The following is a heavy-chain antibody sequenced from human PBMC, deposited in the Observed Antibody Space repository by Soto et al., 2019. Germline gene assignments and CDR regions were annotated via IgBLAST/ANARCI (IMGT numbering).Heavy chain of an antibody. J-gene: IGHJ6*02. D-gene: IGHD3-10*01. Sequence: VYLLESGGGLVQPGGSLRLSCEASGFTFSSHAMTWVRQAPGKGLEWVSGITTGGGRTSFADSVKGRLTISRDDYRYTVNLQMNSLRVEDTAVYYCAKLGDLGDYYAMDVWGQGTTVTVSS. CDR2: ITTGGGRT. CDR1: GFTFSSHA. CDR3: AKLGDLGDYYAMDV. V-gene: IGHV3-23*01.